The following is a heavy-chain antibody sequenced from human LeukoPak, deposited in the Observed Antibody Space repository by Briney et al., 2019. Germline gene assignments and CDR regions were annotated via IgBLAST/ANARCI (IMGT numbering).Heavy chain of an antibody. J-gene: IGHJ4*02. CDR3: ARGRLSGSYWD. Sequence: SETLSLTCAVYGGSFSGYYWSWIRQPPGKGLEWIGEINHSGSTNYNPSLKSRVTISVDTSKNQFSLKLSSVTAADTAVYYCARGRLSGSYWDWGQGTLVTVSS. CDR1: GGSFSGYY. V-gene: IGHV4-34*01. CDR2: INHSGST. D-gene: IGHD1-26*01.